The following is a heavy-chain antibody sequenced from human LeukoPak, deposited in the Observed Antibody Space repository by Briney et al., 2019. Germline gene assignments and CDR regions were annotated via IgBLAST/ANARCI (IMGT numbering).Heavy chain of an antibody. CDR1: GFTFSSYA. D-gene: IGHD1-26*01. Sequence: PGGSLRLSCAASGFTFSSYAMSWVRQAPGKGLELVSAISGSGGSTYYADSVKGRFTISRDNSKNTLYLQMNSLRAEDTAVYYCAKAHSGSYLTGGTDYWGQGTLFTVSS. CDR2: ISGSGGST. CDR3: AKAHSGSYLTGGTDY. V-gene: IGHV3-23*01. J-gene: IGHJ4*02.